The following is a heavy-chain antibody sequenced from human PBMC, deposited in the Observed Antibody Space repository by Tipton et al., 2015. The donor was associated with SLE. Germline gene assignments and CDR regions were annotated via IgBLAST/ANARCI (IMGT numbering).Heavy chain of an antibody. V-gene: IGHV1-3*01. CDR2: INAGNGNT. D-gene: IGHD2-21*01. CDR3: ARDEGWGWFDY. Sequence: QSGPEVKKPGASVKVSCKASGYTFTSYAMHWVRQAPGQRLEWMGWINAGNGNTKYSQKFQGRVTITRDTSASTAYMELSSLRSEDTAVSYCARDEGWGWFDYWGQGTLVTVSS. J-gene: IGHJ4*02. CDR1: GYTFTSYA.